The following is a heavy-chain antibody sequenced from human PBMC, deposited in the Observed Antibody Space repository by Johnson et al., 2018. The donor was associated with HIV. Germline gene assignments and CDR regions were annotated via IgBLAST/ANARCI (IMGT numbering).Heavy chain of an antibody. CDR3: ARLRAEAQFDAFDI. J-gene: IGHJ3*02. V-gene: IGHV3-11*04. CDR2: MSTSGSTK. D-gene: IGHD5-24*01. Sequence: QEQLVESGGGLIQPGGSLRLSCAASGFTFDDYAMSWIRQAPGKGLEWVAYMSTSGSTKFYADSVKGRFTISRDNAKNSLYLQMNSLRAEDTAVYYCARLRAEAQFDAFDIWGQGTMVTVSS. CDR1: GFTFDDYA.